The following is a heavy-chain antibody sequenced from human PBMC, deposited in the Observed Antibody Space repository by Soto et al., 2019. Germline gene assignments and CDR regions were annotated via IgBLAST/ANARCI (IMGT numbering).Heavy chain of an antibody. D-gene: IGHD1-1*01. Sequence: QVHLVQSGAEVKKPGASVKVSCKGSGYDFTTYGITWVRQAPGQGLEWMAWISAHNGNTAYAQKLQGRVTVNRDTSTSTAYMELRSLRSDDTAVYYCARGRYGDYWGQGALVTVSS. CDR1: GYDFTTYG. CDR2: ISAHNGNT. V-gene: IGHV1-18*01. J-gene: IGHJ4*02. CDR3: ARGRYGDY.